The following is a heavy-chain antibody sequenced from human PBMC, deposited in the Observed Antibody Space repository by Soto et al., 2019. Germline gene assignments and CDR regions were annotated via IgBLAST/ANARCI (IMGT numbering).Heavy chain of an antibody. D-gene: IGHD2-21*02. CDR3: ARQRTSVVTQAYFDS. V-gene: IGHV4-39*01. J-gene: IGHJ4*02. Sequence: PSETLSLTCTVTGDSINNRSYYWGWIRQPPGKGLEWTGSIYYSGSTYNNPSLKSRVSMSVDTSKNQFSLKLRSVTAADTALYYCARQRTSVVTQAYFDSWGQGSLVTVS. CDR1: GDSINNRSYY. CDR2: IYYSGST.